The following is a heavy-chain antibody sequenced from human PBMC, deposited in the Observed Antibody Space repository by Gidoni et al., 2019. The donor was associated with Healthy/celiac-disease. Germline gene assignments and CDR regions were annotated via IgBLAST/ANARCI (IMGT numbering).Heavy chain of an antibody. J-gene: IGHJ3*02. D-gene: IGHD3-22*01. CDR3: ALQYYYDSSAFPDI. CDR2: IYWNDDT. V-gene: IGHV2-5*01. Sequence: QITLKESGPTLVKPTQTLTLTCTFSGFSLSTSGVGVGWIRPPPGKALEWLALIYWNDDTRYSPSLKGRLTITKDTSKNQVVLTMTNMDPVDTATYYCALQYYYDSSAFPDIWGQGTMVTVSS. CDR1: GFSLSTSGVG.